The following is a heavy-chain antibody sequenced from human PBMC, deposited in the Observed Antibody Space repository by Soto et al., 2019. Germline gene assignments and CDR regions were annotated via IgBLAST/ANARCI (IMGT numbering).Heavy chain of an antibody. CDR1: GYTFTGYY. D-gene: IGHD3-10*01. Sequence: ASVKVSCKASGYTFTGYYMHWVRQAPGQGHKRMGWINPNSGGTNYAQKFQGWVTMTRDTSISTAYMELSRLRSDDTAVYYCARAAPYYYGSGSYQFDYWGQGTLVTVSS. CDR3: ARAAPYYYGSGSYQFDY. V-gene: IGHV1-2*04. CDR2: INPNSGGT. J-gene: IGHJ4*02.